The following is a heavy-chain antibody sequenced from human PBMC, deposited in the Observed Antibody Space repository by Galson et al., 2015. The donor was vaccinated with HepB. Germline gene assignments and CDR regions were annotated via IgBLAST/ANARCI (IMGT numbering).Heavy chain of an antibody. Sequence: SLRLSCAASGFTFDDYTMHWVRQAPGKGLEWVSLINWNGDNIYYTDSVKGRFTISRDNSKNSLYLQMNSLRNEDTALYYCAKGISGTATFDPWGQGTLVTVSS. D-gene: IGHD1-7*01. J-gene: IGHJ5*02. CDR2: INWNGDNI. V-gene: IGHV3-43*01. CDR1: GFTFDDYT. CDR3: AKGISGTATFDP.